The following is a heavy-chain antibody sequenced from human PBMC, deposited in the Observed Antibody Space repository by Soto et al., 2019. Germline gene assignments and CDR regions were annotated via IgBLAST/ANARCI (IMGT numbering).Heavy chain of an antibody. CDR1: GGSISSYY. J-gene: IGHJ6*03. D-gene: IGHD5-12*01. V-gene: IGHV4-59*12. CDR3: ARGTDSGYAAGYYYYMDA. CDR2: ISYSGCT. Sequence: SETLSLTCTVSGGSISSYYWSWIRQPPGKGLEWIGDISYSGCTNYNPSLKSRVTISVDTSKNQFSLKLSSVTAADTAVYYCARGTDSGYAAGYYYYMDAWGKGTTVTVSS.